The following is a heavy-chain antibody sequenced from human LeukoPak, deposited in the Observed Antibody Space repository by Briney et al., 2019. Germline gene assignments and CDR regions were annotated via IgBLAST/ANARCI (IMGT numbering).Heavy chain of an antibody. CDR1: GYTFDDYG. V-gene: IGHV3-20*04. D-gene: IGHD3-22*01. CDR3: VRGESRGYYRH. Sequence: GGSLRLSCAASGYTFDDYGMSWVRQAPGKGLEWVSGINWSGGSTLYADSVKGRFTISRDNAKNSLYVQMNSLRVEDTALYYCVRGESRGYYRHWGQGTLVTVSS. CDR2: INWSGGST. J-gene: IGHJ4*01.